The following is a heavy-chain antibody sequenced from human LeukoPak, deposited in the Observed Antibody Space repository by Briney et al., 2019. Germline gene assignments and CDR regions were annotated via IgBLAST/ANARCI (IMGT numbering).Heavy chain of an antibody. CDR2: INPNSGGT. V-gene: IGHV1-2*02. CDR1: GYTFTGYY. Sequence: ASVKVSCKASGYTFTGYYMHWVRQAPGQGLEWMGWINPNSGGTNYAQKFQGRVTMTRDTSISTAYMELSSLRSEDTAVYYCARDRVVLRYFDWLLPDYWGQGTLVTVSS. D-gene: IGHD3-9*01. J-gene: IGHJ4*02. CDR3: ARDRVVLRYFDWLLPDY.